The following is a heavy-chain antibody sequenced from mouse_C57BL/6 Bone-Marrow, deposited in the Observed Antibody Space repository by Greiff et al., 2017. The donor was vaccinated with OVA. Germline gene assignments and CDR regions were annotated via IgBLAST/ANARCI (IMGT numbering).Heavy chain of an antibody. D-gene: IGHD2-4*01. CDR1: GFTFSDYY. CDR2: ISNGGGST. J-gene: IGHJ4*01. Sequence: EVHLVESGGGLVQPGGSLKLSCAASGFTFSDYYMYWVRQTPEKRLEWVAYISNGGGSTYYPDTVKGRFTISRDNAKNTLYLQMSRLKSEDTAMYYCARRGYYDYFYAMDYWGQGTSVTVSS. V-gene: IGHV5-12*01. CDR3: ARRGYYDYFYAMDY.